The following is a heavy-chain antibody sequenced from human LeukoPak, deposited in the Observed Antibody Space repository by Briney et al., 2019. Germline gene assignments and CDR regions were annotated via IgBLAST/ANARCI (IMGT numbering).Heavy chain of an antibody. Sequence: ASVKVSCKVSGYTLTELSMHWVRQAPGKGLEWMGGFDPEDGETIYAQKFQGRVTMTEDTSTDTAYMELSSLRSEDTAVYYCATDRAAAGTDYYYGMDVWGQGTTVTVSS. CDR3: ATDRAAAGTDYYYGMDV. V-gene: IGHV1-24*01. CDR2: FDPEDGET. CDR1: GYTLTELS. J-gene: IGHJ6*02. D-gene: IGHD6-13*01.